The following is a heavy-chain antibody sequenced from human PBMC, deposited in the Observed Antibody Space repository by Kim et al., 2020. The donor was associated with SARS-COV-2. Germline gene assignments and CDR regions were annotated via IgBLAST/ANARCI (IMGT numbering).Heavy chain of an antibody. CDR2: IYYSGST. CDR1: GGSISSSCYY. Sequence: SETLSLTCTVSGGSISSSCYYWGWNRQPPGKGLEWIVSIYYSGSTYYNPSLKSRITISVATTKNQFSLKLISVTAADTALCYCACVRCSGGACPLVPWC. D-gene: IGHD2-15*01. CDR3: ACVRCSGGACPLVP. J-gene: IGHJ5*02. V-gene: IGHV4-39*01.